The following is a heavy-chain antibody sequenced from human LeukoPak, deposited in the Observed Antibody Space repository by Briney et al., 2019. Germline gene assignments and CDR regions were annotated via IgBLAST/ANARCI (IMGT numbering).Heavy chain of an antibody. J-gene: IGHJ6*02. V-gene: IGHV4-34*01. D-gene: IGHD3-9*01. CDR2: INHSGST. CDR3: ARAGQGDILTGYYPYYYYGMDV. Sequence: KPSETLSLTCAVYGGSFSGYYWSWIRQPPGKGLEWIGEINHSGSTNYNPSLKSRVTISVDTSENQFSLKLSSVTAADTAVYYCARAGQGDILTGYYPYYYYGMDVWGQGTTVTVSS. CDR1: GGSFSGYY.